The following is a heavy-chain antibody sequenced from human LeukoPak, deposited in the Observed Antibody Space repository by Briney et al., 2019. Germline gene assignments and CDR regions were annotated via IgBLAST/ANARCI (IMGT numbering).Heavy chain of an antibody. V-gene: IGHV3-30*18. CDR2: ISFDGSNR. CDR3: AKGKQQQLVPYDY. D-gene: IGHD6-13*01. J-gene: IGHJ4*02. Sequence: GGSLRLSCAASGFNFRTYGMPWVRQAPGKGLEWVAVISFDGSNRYYADSVKGRFTISRDNSKNTLYLQMNSLRAEDTAVYYCAKGKQQQLVPYDYWGQGTLVTVSS. CDR1: GFNFRTYG.